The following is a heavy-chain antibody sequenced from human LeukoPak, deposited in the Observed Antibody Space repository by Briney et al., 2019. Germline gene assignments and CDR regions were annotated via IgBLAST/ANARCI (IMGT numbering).Heavy chain of an antibody. Sequence: SVKVSCKASGGAFSSYAISWVRQAPGQGLEWMGGIIPIFGTANYAQKFQGRVTITADESTSTAYMELSSLRSEDTAVYYCARGAGQSAYYYYYYMDVWGKGTTVTVSS. CDR3: ARGAGQSAYYYYYYMDV. D-gene: IGHD3-10*01. V-gene: IGHV1-69*13. J-gene: IGHJ6*03. CDR2: IIPIFGTA. CDR1: GGAFSSYA.